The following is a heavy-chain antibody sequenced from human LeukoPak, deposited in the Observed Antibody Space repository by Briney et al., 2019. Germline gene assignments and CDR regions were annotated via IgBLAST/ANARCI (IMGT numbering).Heavy chain of an antibody. CDR3: AELGITMIGGV. J-gene: IGHJ6*04. Sequence: QTGGSLRLSCATSGFTFSSYAMNWVRQAPGKGLEWVSAISGSDDSAYYADSVKGRFTISRDKSKNTLYLQMNSLRAEDTAVYYCAELGITMIGGVWGKGTTVTISS. CDR2: ISGSDDSA. CDR1: GFTFSSYA. V-gene: IGHV3-23*01. D-gene: IGHD3-10*02.